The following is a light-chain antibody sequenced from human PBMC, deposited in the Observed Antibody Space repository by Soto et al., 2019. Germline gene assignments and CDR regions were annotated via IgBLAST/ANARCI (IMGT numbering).Light chain of an antibody. J-gene: IGLJ3*02. CDR2: VNNDGSH. CDR1: SGHSNYA. Sequence: QPVLTQSPSASASLGASVKITCTLSSGHSNYAIAWHQQQPEKGPRYLMRVNNDGSHTKGDGIPDRFSGSSSGAERYLIISSLQSEDEADYYCQTWGAGFRVFGGGTKLTVL. V-gene: IGLV4-69*01. CDR3: QTWGAGFRV.